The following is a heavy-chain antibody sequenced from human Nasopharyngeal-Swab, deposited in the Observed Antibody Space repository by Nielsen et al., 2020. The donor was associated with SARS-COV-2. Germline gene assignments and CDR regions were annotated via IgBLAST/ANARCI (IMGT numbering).Heavy chain of an antibody. CDR1: GGSFSANY. Sequence: SETLSLTCAVAGGSFSANYWSWIRQPPGKGLEWIGYIYYSGSTNYNPSLKSRVTISVDTSKNQFSLKLSSVTAADTAVYYCASGYSSGWYQIDYWGQGTLVTVSS. CDR3: ASGYSSGWYQIDY. D-gene: IGHD6-19*01. V-gene: IGHV4-59*01. CDR2: IYYSGST. J-gene: IGHJ4*02.